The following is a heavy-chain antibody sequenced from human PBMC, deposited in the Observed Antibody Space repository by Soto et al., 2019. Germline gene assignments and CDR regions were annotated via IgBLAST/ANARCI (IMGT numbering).Heavy chain of an antibody. V-gene: IGHV1-8*01. J-gene: IGHJ6*02. CDR1: GYTFTSYD. D-gene: IGHD2-8*01. CDR3: ARWGYCTNGVCSEAYYYYGMDV. CDR2: MNPNSGNT. Sequence: ASVKVSCKASGYTFTSYDISWVRQATGQGLEWMGWMNPNSGNTGYAQKFQGRVTMTRNTSISTAYMELSSLRSEDTAVYYCARWGYCTNGVCSEAYYYYGMDVWGQGTTVTVSS.